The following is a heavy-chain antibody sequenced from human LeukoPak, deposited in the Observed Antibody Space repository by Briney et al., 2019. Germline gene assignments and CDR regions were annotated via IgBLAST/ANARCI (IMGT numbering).Heavy chain of an antibody. V-gene: IGHV3-64D*06. Sequence: GGSLRLSCSASGFTFSGHFMHWVRQAPGKGLEYVSSISINGDKTYYAESVKGRFTISRDNSKNTLYLQLSSLRVEDTAVYYCIKDRIGTWSFDHWGQGTLPTVSS. CDR3: IKDRIGTWSFDH. D-gene: IGHD1-26*01. CDR1: GFTFSGHF. J-gene: IGHJ4*02. CDR2: ISINGDKT.